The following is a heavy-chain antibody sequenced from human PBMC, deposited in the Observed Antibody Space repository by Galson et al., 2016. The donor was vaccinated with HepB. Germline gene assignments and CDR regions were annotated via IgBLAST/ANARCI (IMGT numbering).Heavy chain of an antibody. V-gene: IGHV2-5*01. CDR1: GFSLSTSGVG. CDR2: IYWNDNK. CDR3: AHSVLRYFDWLLYSDAFDI. D-gene: IGHD3-9*01. Sequence: PALVKPTQTLTLTCTFSGFSLSTSGVGVGWIRQPPGKALEWLALIYWNDNKRYSPSPKSRLTITMDPSKNQVVLTMTNMDPVDTATYYCAHSVLRYFDWLLYSDAFDIWGQGTMVTVSS. J-gene: IGHJ3*02.